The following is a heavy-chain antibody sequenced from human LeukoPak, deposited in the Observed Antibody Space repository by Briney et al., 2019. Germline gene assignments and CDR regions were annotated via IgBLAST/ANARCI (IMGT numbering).Heavy chain of an antibody. Sequence: ASVKVSCKASGYTFTGYYMHWVRQAPGQGLEWMGWISAYNGNTNYAQKLQGRVTMTTDTSTSTAYMELRSLRSDDTAVYYCARVATYYDFWSGSYNWFDPWGQGTLVTVSS. CDR2: ISAYNGNT. CDR1: GYTFTGYY. D-gene: IGHD3-3*01. CDR3: ARVATYYDFWSGSYNWFDP. V-gene: IGHV1-18*04. J-gene: IGHJ5*02.